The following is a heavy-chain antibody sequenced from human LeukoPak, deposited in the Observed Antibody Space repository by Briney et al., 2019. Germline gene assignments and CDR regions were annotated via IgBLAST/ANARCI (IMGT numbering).Heavy chain of an antibody. Sequence: SETPSLTCTVSGGSISSYYWSWIRQPAGKGLEWIGRIYTSGSTNYNPSLKSRVTMSVDTSKNLFSLKLSSVTAADTAVYYCASARVTTHFDYWGQGTLVTVSS. D-gene: IGHD4-17*01. CDR3: ASARVTTHFDY. CDR1: GGSISSYY. J-gene: IGHJ4*02. CDR2: IYTSGST. V-gene: IGHV4-4*07.